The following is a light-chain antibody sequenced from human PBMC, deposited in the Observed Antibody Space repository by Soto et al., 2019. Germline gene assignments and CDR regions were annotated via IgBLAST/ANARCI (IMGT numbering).Light chain of an antibody. J-gene: IGLJ1*01. Sequence: LTQPASVSGSPGQSITISCTGTTSDVGGYNYVSWYQQHPGKAPKLMIYEVSNRPSGVSNRFSGSKSGNTASLTISGLQAEDEAPYYCSSYTSSGTYVFGIGTKVTVL. CDR2: EVS. CDR1: TSDVGGYNY. CDR3: SSYTSSGTYV. V-gene: IGLV2-14*01.